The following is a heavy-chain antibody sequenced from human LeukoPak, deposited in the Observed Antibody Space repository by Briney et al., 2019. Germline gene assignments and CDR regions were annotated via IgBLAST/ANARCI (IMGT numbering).Heavy chain of an antibody. V-gene: IGHV4-30-2*01. CDR3: ARVSIAARPYGMDV. J-gene: IGHJ6*02. CDR1: GGSISSGGYS. D-gene: IGHD6-6*01. Sequence: SETLSLTCAVSGGSISSGGYSWSWIRQPPGKGLEWIGYIYHSGSTYYNPSLKSRVTISVDKTKYQLSLRPSSATDADTAVYYCARVSIAARPYGMDVWAQGTTVTVSS. CDR2: IYHSGST.